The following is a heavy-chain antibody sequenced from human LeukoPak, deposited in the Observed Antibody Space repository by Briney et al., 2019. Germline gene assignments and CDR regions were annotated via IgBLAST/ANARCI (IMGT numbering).Heavy chain of an antibody. D-gene: IGHD3-3*01. V-gene: IGHV3-23*01. CDR3: AKATKYDFWSGYYTDY. CDR1: GFTFSSYA. J-gene: IGHJ4*02. Sequence: GSLRLSCAASGFTFSSYAMSWVRQAPGKGPEWVSAISGSGGSTYYADSVKGRFTISRDNSKNTLYLQMNSLRAEDTAVYYCAKATKYDFWSGYYTDYWGQGTLVTVSS. CDR2: ISGSGGST.